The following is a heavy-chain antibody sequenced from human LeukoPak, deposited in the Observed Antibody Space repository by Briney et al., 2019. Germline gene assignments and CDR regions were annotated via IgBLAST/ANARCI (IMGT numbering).Heavy chain of an antibody. J-gene: IGHJ3*02. CDR1: GFTFSSYS. CDR3: ARATMIVVPIHRGPRAFDI. D-gene: IGHD3-22*01. CDR2: ISSSSSTI. V-gene: IGHV3-48*01. Sequence: PGGSLRLSCAASGFTFSSYSMNWVRQAPGKGLEWVSYISSSSSTIYYADSVKGRFTISRDNAKNSLYLQMNSLRAEDTAVYYCARATMIVVPIHRGPRAFDIWGQGTMVTVSS.